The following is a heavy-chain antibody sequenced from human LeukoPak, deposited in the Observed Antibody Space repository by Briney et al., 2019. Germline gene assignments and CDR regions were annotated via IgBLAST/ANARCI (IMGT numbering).Heavy chain of an antibody. Sequence: SGGSLRLSCAASGFTFSSYWMSWVRQAPGKGLEWVSNIKQDGSEKYYMDSVKGRFTISRDNAKNSLYLQMNSLRAEDTAVYYCARTPYCSSTSCYWSYYYYRDVWGKGTTVTVSS. V-gene: IGHV3-7*01. CDR1: GFTFSSYW. J-gene: IGHJ6*03. CDR3: ARTPYCSSTSCYWSYYYYRDV. D-gene: IGHD2-2*01. CDR2: IKQDGSEK.